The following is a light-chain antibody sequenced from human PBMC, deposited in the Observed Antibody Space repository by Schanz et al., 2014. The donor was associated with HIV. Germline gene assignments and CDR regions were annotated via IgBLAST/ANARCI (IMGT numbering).Light chain of an antibody. J-gene: IGKJ2*01. CDR1: QSISSW. CDR3: QQCVTYPYT. CDR2: KAS. V-gene: IGKV1-5*03. Sequence: DIQMTQSPSTLSASVGDRVTITCRASQSISSWLAWYQQKPGRAPKLLIYKASSLESGVPSRFSGSGSGTEFTLTISSLQPDDFATYYCQQCVTYPYTFGQGTKLDIK.